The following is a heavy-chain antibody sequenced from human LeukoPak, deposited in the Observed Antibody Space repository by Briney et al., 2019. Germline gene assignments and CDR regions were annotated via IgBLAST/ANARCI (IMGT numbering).Heavy chain of an antibody. CDR3: ARDPYSGSCSDYYYYYMDV. CDR1: GFTFSSYA. V-gene: IGHV3-23*01. D-gene: IGHD1-26*01. CDR2: ISGSGGST. Sequence: GGSLRLSCAASGFTFSSYAMSWVRQAPGKGLEWVSAISGSGGSTYYADSVKGRFTISRDNYKNTLYLQMNSLRAEDTAVYYCARDPYSGSCSDYYYYYMDVWGKGTTVTVSS. J-gene: IGHJ6*03.